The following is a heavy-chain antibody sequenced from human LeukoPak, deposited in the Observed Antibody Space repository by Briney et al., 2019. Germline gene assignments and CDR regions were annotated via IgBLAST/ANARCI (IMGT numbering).Heavy chain of an antibody. CDR3: AKAFVVVAASPPHDY. CDR2: ISNDGSNK. V-gene: IGHV3-30*18. CDR1: GFIFSRYG. J-gene: IGHJ4*02. Sequence: GGSLRLSCAASGFIFSRYGMHWVRQAPGKGLEWVALISNDGSNKYYADSVKGRFTISRDNSKNMLYLQMNSLKTEDTAVYYCAKAFVVVAASPPHDYWGQGTLVTVSS. D-gene: IGHD2-15*01.